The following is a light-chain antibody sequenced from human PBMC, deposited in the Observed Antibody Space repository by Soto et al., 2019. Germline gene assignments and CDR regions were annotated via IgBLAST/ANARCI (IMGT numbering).Light chain of an antibody. CDR2: GAS. V-gene: IGKV3D-20*02. CDR1: QSVSSSF. Sequence: AVARATISCRASQSVSSSFLAWYQHKPGQAPRLLIYGASSRATGIPDRFSGSGSGTDFTLTINRLEPEDFAVYYCQQRSNWPWAFGQGTKVDI. CDR3: QQRSNWPWA. J-gene: IGKJ1*01.